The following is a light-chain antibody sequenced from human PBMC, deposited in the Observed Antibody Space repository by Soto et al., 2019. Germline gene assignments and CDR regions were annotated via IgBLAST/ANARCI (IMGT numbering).Light chain of an antibody. CDR1: QSVTGSY. J-gene: IGKJ1*01. Sequence: EIVLTQSPGTLSLSPGDRATLSCRASQSVTGSYLAWYQHKPGQAPSLLIYGASSRATGIPNRFSGSGSGTYFTLTSSGLEPEDFAVYYCQQYGTSPRSFGQGTKVEIK. CDR3: QQYGTSPRS. V-gene: IGKV3-20*01. CDR2: GAS.